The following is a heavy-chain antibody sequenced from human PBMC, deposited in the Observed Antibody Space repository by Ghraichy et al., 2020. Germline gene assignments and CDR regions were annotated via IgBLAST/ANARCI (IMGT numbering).Heavy chain of an antibody. D-gene: IGHD3-16*01. Sequence: GGSLRLSCAASGFTFSSYAMSWVRQAPGKGLEWVSAISGSGGSTYYADSVKGRFTISRDNSKNTLYLQMNSLRAEDTAVYYCANLLMSTRKDGGTSLPFDYWGQGTLVTVSS. CDR1: GFTFSSYA. V-gene: IGHV3-23*01. CDR3: ANLLMSTRKDGGTSLPFDY. CDR2: ISGSGGST. J-gene: IGHJ4*02.